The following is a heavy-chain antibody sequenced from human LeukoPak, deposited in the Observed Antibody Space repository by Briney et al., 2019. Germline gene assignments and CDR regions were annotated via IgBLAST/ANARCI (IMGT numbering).Heavy chain of an antibody. V-gene: IGHV4-4*02. CDR1: GGSISSSNW. CDR2: IYHSGTT. CDR3: ARDLGYYGAGSYYYGAFDI. Sequence: NSSETLSLTCAVSGGSISSSNWWSLVRQPPGKRLEWAGEIYHSGTTNYNPSINSRTTISVDKSNNQFSLKLSPVTAADTAVYYCARDLGYYGAGSYYYGAFDIWGQGTMVTVSS. D-gene: IGHD3-10*01. J-gene: IGHJ3*02.